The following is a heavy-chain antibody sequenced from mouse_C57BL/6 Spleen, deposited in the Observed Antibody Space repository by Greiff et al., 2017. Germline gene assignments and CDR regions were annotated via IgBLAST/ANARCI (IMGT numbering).Heavy chain of an antibody. CDR1: GYSFTGYF. J-gene: IGHJ3*01. CDR3: ARSRTTGFAY. D-gene: IGHD1-1*01. CDR2: INPYNGDT. Sequence: EVQVVESGPELVKPGDSVKISCKASGYSFTGYFMNWVMQSHGKSLEWIGRINPYNGDTFYNQKFKGKATLTVDKSSSTAHMELRSLTSEDSAVYYCARSRTTGFAYWGQGTLVTVSA. V-gene: IGHV1-20*01.